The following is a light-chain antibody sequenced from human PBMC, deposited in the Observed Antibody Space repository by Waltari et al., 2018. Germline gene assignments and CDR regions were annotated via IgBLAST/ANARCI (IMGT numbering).Light chain of an antibody. CDR2: GAS. CDR1: ESITTNF. CDR3: QHYGRSAIT. J-gene: IGKJ5*01. Sequence: EIVLTQSPVTLSLSPGERATLSCRASESITTNFIGWSQQKPGQAPSVLIHGASIRATGISAFFSGSGSGTDFTLTISGLEPEDFAVYYCQHYGRSAITFGQGTRLDIK. V-gene: IGKV3-20*01.